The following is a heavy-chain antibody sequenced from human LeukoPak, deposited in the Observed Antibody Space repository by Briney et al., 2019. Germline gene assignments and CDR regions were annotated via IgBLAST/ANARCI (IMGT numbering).Heavy chain of an antibody. J-gene: IGHJ4*02. Sequence: SETLSLTCTVSGGSISSYYWSWIRQPPGEGLEWIGYIYYSGSTNYNPSLKSRVTISVDTSKNQFSLKLSSVTAADTAVYYRARDLVGAFDYWGQGTLVTVSS. CDR2: IYYSGST. V-gene: IGHV4-59*01. CDR3: ARDLVGAFDY. CDR1: GGSISSYY. D-gene: IGHD1-26*01.